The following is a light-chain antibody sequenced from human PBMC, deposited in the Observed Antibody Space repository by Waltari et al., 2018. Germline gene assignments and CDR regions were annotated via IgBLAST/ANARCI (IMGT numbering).Light chain of an antibody. CDR3: LQYHISPLT. J-gene: IGKJ4*01. CDR2: GTS. V-gene: IGKV3-20*01. Sequence: EVVLTTSPGTLSLSPGERATLSCRASQSITTNSLDWYQQKPGQAPRFLIYGTSSRATGIPDRCTGSASGTDFTLTISRLEPGDFAVYYCLQYHISPLTFGGGTKVEIK. CDR1: QSITTNS.